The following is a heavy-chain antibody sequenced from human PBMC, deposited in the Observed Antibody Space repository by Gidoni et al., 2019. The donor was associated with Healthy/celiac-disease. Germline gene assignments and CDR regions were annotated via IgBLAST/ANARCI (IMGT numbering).Heavy chain of an antibody. CDR2: ISYDGSNK. V-gene: IGHV3-30*18. J-gene: IGHJ6*02. Sequence: QVQLVESGGGVVQPGRSLRLPCAASGFTFSSYGMHWVRQAPGKGLEWVAVISYDGSNKYYADSVNGRFTISRDNSKNTLYLQMNSLRAEDTAVYYCANLPSTVTTHYYYYGMDVWGQGTTVTVSS. CDR3: ANLPSTVTTHYYYYGMDV. CDR1: GFTFSSYG. D-gene: IGHD4-17*01.